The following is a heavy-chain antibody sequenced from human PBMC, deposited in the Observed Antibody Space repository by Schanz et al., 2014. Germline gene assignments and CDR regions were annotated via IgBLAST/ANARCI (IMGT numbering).Heavy chain of an antibody. J-gene: IGHJ6*03. V-gene: IGHV3-23*04. Sequence: EIHLVESGGGLVMPGGSLRLSCAASGFTFNGAYMTWVRQAPGKGLEWVSAISGSGGSTYYADSVKGRFTISRDNSKNTLELQMNSLRAEDTAVYYGARPSDSSWYMDVWGKGTTVTVSS. CDR1: GFTFNGAY. CDR2: ISGSGGST. CDR3: ARPSDSSWYMDV. D-gene: IGHD2-21*02.